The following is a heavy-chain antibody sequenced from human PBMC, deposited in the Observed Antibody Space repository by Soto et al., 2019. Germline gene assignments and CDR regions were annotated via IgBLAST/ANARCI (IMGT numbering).Heavy chain of an antibody. Sequence: SVKVSCKASGGTFSSYAISWVRQAPGQGLEWMGGIIPIFGTANYAQKFQGRVTITADESTSTAYMELSSLRSEDTAVYYCASAIIVGATTVIYYYGMDVWGQGTTVTVSS. J-gene: IGHJ6*02. V-gene: IGHV1-69*13. CDR1: GGTFSSYA. CDR3: ASAIIVGATTVIYYYGMDV. CDR2: IIPIFGTA. D-gene: IGHD1-26*01.